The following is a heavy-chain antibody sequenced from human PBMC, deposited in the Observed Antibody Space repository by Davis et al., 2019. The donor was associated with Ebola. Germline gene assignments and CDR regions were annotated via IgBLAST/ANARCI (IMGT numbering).Heavy chain of an antibody. CDR3: TKSSDSSPSGYFGVDV. D-gene: IGHD6-6*01. J-gene: IGHJ6*02. CDR2: MNQDGSAK. Sequence: GESLKISCSVSGYTFSNYWMSWVRQAPGKGLEWVANMNQDGSAKYYADSVKGRFTISRDNAENSLFLQMNSLRPEDTALYYCTKSSDSSPSGYFGVDVWGQGTAVTVSS. V-gene: IGHV3-7*03. CDR1: GYTFSNYW.